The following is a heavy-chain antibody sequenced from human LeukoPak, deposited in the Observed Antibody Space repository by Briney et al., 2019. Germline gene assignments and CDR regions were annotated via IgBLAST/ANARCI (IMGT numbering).Heavy chain of an antibody. Sequence: SETLSLTCTVSGDSISSGGYYWSWIRQPPGKGLEWIGEINHSRNTNYNPSLKSRVTISVDTSKNQFSLKVSSVTAADTAVYYCARARRDSGYYNVDYWGQGALVTVSS. V-gene: IGHV4-39*07. CDR2: INHSRNT. CDR1: GDSISSGGYY. D-gene: IGHD3-3*01. J-gene: IGHJ4*02. CDR3: ARARRDSGYYNVDY.